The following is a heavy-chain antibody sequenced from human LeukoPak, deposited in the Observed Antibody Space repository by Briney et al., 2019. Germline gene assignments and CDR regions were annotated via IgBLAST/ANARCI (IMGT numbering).Heavy chain of an antibody. D-gene: IGHD3-3*01. CDR3: AKGGYYDFWSGYYLGDY. CDR1: GFTFSSYG. Sequence: PGGSLRLSCAASGFTFSSYGMHWVRQAPGKGLEWVAFIRYDGSNKYYADCVKGRFTISRDNSKNTLYLQMNSLRAEDTAVYYCAKGGYYDFWSGYYLGDYWGQGTLVTVSS. V-gene: IGHV3-30*02. J-gene: IGHJ4*02. CDR2: IRYDGSNK.